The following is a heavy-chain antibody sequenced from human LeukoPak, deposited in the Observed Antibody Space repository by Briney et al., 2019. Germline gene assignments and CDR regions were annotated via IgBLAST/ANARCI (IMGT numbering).Heavy chain of an antibody. CDR1: GYSFTSYW. Sequence: GESLKISCKGSGYSFTSYWIGWVRQMPGKGLEWMGIIYPGDSDTRYSPSFQGQVTISADKSIGTAYLQWSSLKASDTAIYYCARHRRAIAASATGRFSYYYLDVWGEGTTVTISS. J-gene: IGHJ6*03. D-gene: IGHD6-13*01. V-gene: IGHV5-51*01. CDR2: IYPGDSDT. CDR3: ARHRRAIAASATGRFSYYYLDV.